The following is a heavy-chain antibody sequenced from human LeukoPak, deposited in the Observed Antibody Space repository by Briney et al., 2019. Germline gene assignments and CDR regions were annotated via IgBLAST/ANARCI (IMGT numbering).Heavy chain of an antibody. J-gene: IGHJ4*02. Sequence: TGGSLRLSCAASAFTFSNCAMSWVRQAPGEGLQWVSSISGNGVTTYYADSVKGRFTISRDNSKNTLYLQMNSLRAEDTAVYYCARRVPNEVITDYFDYWGPGTLVTVSS. CDR3: ARRVPNEVITDYFDY. CDR1: AFTFSNCA. D-gene: IGHD3-16*01. V-gene: IGHV3-23*01. CDR2: ISGNGVTT.